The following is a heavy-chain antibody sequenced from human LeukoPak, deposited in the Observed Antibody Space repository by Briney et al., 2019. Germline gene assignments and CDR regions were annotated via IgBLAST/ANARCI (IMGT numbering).Heavy chain of an antibody. D-gene: IGHD2-21*01. CDR2: INSDGSTT. V-gene: IGHV3-74*01. Sequence: GGSLRLSCAASGFTFSSYWMHWVRQAPGKGLVWVSRINSDGSTTSYADSVKGRFTISRDNAKNTLYLQMNSLRAEDTAAYYCARGHIVVVIASSGDFDYWGQGTLVTVSS. J-gene: IGHJ4*02. CDR3: ARGHIVVVIASSGDFDY. CDR1: GFTFSSYW.